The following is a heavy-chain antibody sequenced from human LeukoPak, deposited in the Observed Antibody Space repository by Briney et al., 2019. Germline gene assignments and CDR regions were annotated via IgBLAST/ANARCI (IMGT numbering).Heavy chain of an antibody. D-gene: IGHD3-3*01. J-gene: IGHJ4*02. Sequence: SETPSLTCTVSGGSISGYYWSWIRQPAGKGLEWIGRVYTSVSTNYNPSLKSRVTMSVDTSKNQFSLKLSSVTAADTAVYYCARGTYYDFWTGYYFDYWGQGTLVTVSS. CDR1: GGSISGYY. V-gene: IGHV4-4*07. CDR2: VYTSVST. CDR3: ARGTYYDFWTGYYFDY.